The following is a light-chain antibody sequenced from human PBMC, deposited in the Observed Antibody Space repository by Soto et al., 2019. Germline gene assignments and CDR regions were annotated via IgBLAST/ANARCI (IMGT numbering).Light chain of an antibody. CDR1: QSVSSY. CDR2: DAS. CDR3: QRRDT. Sequence: EIVLTQSPATLSLSPGERATLSCRASQSVSSYLAWYQQKLGQPPRLLIYDASNRATGIPARFSGSGSGTDLTLTISSLEPEDFAIYYCQRRDTFGQGTKLEIK. V-gene: IGKV3-11*01. J-gene: IGKJ2*01.